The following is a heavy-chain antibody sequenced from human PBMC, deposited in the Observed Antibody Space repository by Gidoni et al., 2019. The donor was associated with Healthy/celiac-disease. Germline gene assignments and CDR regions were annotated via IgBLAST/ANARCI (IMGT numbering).Heavy chain of an antibody. CDR3: ARDPSSSSWYRPCDY. CDR2: ISYDGSNK. J-gene: IGHJ4*02. V-gene: IGHV3-30-3*01. D-gene: IGHD6-13*01. CDR1: GFTFSSYA. Sequence: QVQLVESGGGVVQPGRSLRLSCAASGFTFSSYAMHWVRQAPGKGLEWVAVISYDGSNKYYADSVKGRFTISTDNSKNTLYLQMNSLRAEDTAVYYCARDPSSSSWYRPCDYWGQGTLVTVSS.